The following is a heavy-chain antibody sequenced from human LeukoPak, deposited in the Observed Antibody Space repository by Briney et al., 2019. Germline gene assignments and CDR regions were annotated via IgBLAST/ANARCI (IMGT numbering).Heavy chain of an antibody. J-gene: IGHJ4*02. CDR1: GFTFSSYS. CDR2: ISSSSSYI. CDR3: ARGWELPQDFDY. Sequence: GGSLRLSCAASGFTFSSYSMNWVRQAPGKGLEWVSSISSSSSYIYYADSVGGRFTISRDNAKNSLYLQMNSLRAEDTAVYYCARGWELPQDFDYWGQGTLVTVSS. V-gene: IGHV3-21*01. D-gene: IGHD1-26*01.